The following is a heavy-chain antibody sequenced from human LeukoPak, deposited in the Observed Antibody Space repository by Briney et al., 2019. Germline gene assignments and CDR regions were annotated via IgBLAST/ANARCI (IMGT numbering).Heavy chain of an antibody. CDR3: ARVAAEVVGVPGAIGFGWLRRDYYYMDV. V-gene: IGHV1-46*01. CDR2: INPSGGST. J-gene: IGHJ6*03. CDR1: GYTFTSYY. D-gene: IGHD2-2*02. Sequence: ASVKVSCKASGYTFTSYYMHWVRQAPGEGLEWMGVINPSGGSTSYAQKFQGRVTMTRDMSTSTVYMELSSLRSEDTAVYYCARVAAEVVGVPGAIGFGWLRRDYYYMDVWGKGTTVTVSS.